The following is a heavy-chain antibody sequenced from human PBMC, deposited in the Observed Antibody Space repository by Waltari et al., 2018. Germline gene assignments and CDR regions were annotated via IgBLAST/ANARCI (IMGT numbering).Heavy chain of an antibody. J-gene: IGHJ3*02. V-gene: IGHV3-43D*04. CDR2: LSWDGGST. CDR1: GFTFDDYA. Sequence: EVQLVESGGVVVQPGGSLRLSCAASGFTFDDYAMHWVRQAPGEGLEWVSLLSWDGGSTYYADSVKGRFTISRDNSKNSLYLQMNSLRAEDTALYYCAKYSVAGAFDIWGQGTMVTVSS. CDR3: AKYSVAGAFDI. D-gene: IGHD6-19*01.